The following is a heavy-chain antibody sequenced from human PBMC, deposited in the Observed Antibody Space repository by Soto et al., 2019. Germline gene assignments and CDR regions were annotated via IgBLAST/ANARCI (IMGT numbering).Heavy chain of an antibody. CDR1: GFTFSSYW. CDR2: IKQDGSEK. CDR3: ARENYCSSTSCYYYYYMDV. V-gene: IGHV3-7*03. J-gene: IGHJ6*03. D-gene: IGHD2-2*01. Sequence: GGSLRLSCAASGFTFSSYWMSWVRQAPGKGLEWVANIKQDGSEKYYGDSVKGRFTISRDNAKNSLYLQMNSLRAEDTAMYYCARENYCSSTSCYYYYYMDVWGKGTTVTVSS.